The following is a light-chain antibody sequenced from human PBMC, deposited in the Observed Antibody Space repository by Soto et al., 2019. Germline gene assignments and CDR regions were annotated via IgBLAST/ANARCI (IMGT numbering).Light chain of an antibody. CDR3: QQRTDRPPWT. V-gene: IGKV3D-20*02. CDR2: GTS. Sequence: EIVLSQSPDTLSLSPGERATLSCRASQTIGSSFLAWFQQKPGQAPRLLIYGTSSRTTGIPDRFSGSGSGTDFTLTISSLEPEDFAVYYCQQRTDRPPWTFGQGTKVESK. J-gene: IGKJ1*01. CDR1: QTIGSSF.